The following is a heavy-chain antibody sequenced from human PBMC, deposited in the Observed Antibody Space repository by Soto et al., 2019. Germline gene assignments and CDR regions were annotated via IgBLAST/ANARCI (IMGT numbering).Heavy chain of an antibody. CDR3: ARGGAIAVAGTRAADAFDI. CDR1: GYTFTGYY. D-gene: IGHD6-19*01. V-gene: IGHV1-2*04. J-gene: IGHJ3*02. CDR2: INPNSGGT. Sequence: ASVKVSCKASGYTFTGYYMHWVRQAPGQGLEWMGWINPNSGGTNYAQKFQGWVTMTRDTSISTAYMELSRLRSDDTAVYYCARGGAIAVAGTRAADAFDIWGQGTMVTVSS.